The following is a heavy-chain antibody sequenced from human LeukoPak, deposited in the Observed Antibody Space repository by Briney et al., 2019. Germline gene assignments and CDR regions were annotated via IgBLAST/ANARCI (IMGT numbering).Heavy chain of an antibody. CDR1: GFTFSSYS. V-gene: IGHV3-21*01. CDR2: ISSSSSYI. J-gene: IGHJ4*02. D-gene: IGHD2-2*01. CDR3: ARDGPQPGDY. Sequence: PGGSLSLSCAASGFTFSSYSMNWVSQAPGKGLEWVSSISSSSSYIYYADSVKGRSTISRDNAKNSLYLQMNSLRAEDTAVYYCARDGPQPGDYWGQGTLVTVSS.